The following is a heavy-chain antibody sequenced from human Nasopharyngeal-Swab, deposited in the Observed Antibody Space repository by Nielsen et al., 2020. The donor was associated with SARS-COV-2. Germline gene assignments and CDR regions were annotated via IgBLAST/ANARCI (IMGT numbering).Heavy chain of an antibody. J-gene: IGHJ6*02. Sequence: GESLKISCAASGFTVSSNYMSWVRQAPGKGLEWVSVIYSGGSTYYADSVKGRFTISRDNSKNTLYLQMNSLRAEDTAVYYCARDRGYSYGYFYYYYGMDVWGQGTTVTVSS. D-gene: IGHD5-18*01. CDR1: GFTVSSNY. V-gene: IGHV3-53*01. CDR3: ARDRGYSYGYFYYYYGMDV. CDR2: IYSGGST.